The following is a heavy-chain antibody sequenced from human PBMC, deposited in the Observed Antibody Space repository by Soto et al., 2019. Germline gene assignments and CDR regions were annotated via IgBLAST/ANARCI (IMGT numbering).Heavy chain of an antibody. CDR1: GDCISSGGYY. V-gene: IGHV4-31*01. J-gene: IGHJ4*02. Sequence: SETLSLTCTVSGDCISSGGYYWRWIRHHPGKGLEWNGYIYYSGSTYYNPSLKSQDTTSVDTSKNQFPLKLSSVTAADTAVYYCARGPGTMAKIDYWGQGTLVTVSS. CDR3: ARGPGTMAKIDY. CDR2: IYYSGST. D-gene: IGHD1-1*01.